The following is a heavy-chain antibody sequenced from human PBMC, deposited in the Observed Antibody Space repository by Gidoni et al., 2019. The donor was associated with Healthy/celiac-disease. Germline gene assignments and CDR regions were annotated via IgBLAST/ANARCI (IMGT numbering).Heavy chain of an antibody. CDR1: GFTFRNAW. J-gene: IGHJ6*02. Sequence: EVQLVESGGGLVKPGGSLRLSCQASGFTFRNAWMTWVRQAPGKGLEWIGRIKSKTDGGTTDYAAPVKGRFTISRDDSKNTLYLQMNSLKTEDTAVYYCLANYYGMDVWGQGTTVTVSS. V-gene: IGHV3-15*01. CDR2: IKSKTDGGTT. CDR3: LANYYGMDV.